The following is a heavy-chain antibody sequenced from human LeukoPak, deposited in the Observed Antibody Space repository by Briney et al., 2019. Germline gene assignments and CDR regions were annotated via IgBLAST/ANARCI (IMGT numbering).Heavy chain of an antibody. D-gene: IGHD1-7*01. J-gene: IGHJ4*02. Sequence: ASVKVSCKASGYTFTSYGISWVRQAPGQGLEWMGWITTHNGNTNYAQKFQGRVTITADKSTSTAYMELSSLRSEDTAVYYCARVGPSELGYWGQGTLVTVSS. CDR2: ITTHNGNT. CDR1: GYTFTSYG. V-gene: IGHV1-18*01. CDR3: ARVGPSELGY.